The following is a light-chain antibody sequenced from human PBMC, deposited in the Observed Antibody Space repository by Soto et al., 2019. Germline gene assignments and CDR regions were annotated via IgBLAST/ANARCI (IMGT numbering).Light chain of an antibody. CDR2: DAS. CDR3: QQRSDWPRFT. Sequence: EIVLTQSPATLSLSPGERATLSCRASQSVTNSLAWYQQKPGQAPRLLIYDASNRATGIPARFSGSGSGTDFTLTISSLEPEDFAVYYCQQRSDWPRFTFGGGTKVDIK. CDR1: QSVTNS. J-gene: IGKJ4*01. V-gene: IGKV3-11*01.